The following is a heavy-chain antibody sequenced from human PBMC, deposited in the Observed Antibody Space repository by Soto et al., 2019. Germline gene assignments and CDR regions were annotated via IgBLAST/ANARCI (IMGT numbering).Heavy chain of an antibody. CDR2: INHSAST. CDR3: ARGPGYSGYDEDYYYYGMDV. CDR1: GGSFSGYY. D-gene: IGHD5-12*01. Sequence: SETLSLTCAVYGGSFSGYYWSWIRQPPGKGLDWIGEINHSASTNYNPSLKSRVTISVDTSKNQFSLKLSSVTAADTAVYYCARGPGYSGYDEDYYYYGMDVWGQGTTVTVSS. J-gene: IGHJ6*02. V-gene: IGHV4-34*01.